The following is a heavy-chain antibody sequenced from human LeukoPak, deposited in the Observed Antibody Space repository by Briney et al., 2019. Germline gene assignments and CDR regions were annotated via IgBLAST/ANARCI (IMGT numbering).Heavy chain of an antibody. CDR3: ARAVDYYGSWSYYKRWFDP. V-gene: IGHV4-30-4*08. CDR2: ISYSGST. D-gene: IGHD3-10*01. J-gene: IGHJ5*02. Sequence: SQTLSLTCTVSGGSISSGDYYWSWIRQPPGKGLEWIGYISYSGSTYYNPSLKSRVTISLDTSKNQFSLKLSSVTAADTAVYYCARAVDYYGSWSYYKRWFDPWGQGTLVTVSS. CDR1: GGSISSGDYY.